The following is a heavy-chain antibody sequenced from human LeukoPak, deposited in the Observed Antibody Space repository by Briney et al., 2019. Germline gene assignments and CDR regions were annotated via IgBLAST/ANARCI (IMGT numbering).Heavy chain of an antibody. Sequence: GGSLRLSCVGSGFTFSDYYMNWVRQTPGMGLGWLSSISSGSLYNYDAASVRGRFTISRDNAKSSLFLQMTSLRVEDTAVYYCARLKDDVTKFDYWGQGTLVTVSS. CDR2: ISSGSLYN. CDR3: ARLKDDVTKFDY. J-gene: IGHJ4*02. V-gene: IGHV3-21*06. CDR1: GFTFSDYY. D-gene: IGHD2-8*01.